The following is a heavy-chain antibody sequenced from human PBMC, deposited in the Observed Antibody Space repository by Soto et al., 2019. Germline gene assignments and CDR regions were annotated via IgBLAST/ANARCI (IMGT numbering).Heavy chain of an antibody. CDR1: GFTFDDYA. J-gene: IGHJ6*03. CDR2: ISWNSGSI. V-gene: IGHV3-9*01. CDR3: AKSKGVASVFQISLYYYHMDV. D-gene: IGHD3-10*01. Sequence: EVQLVESGGGLVQPGRSLRLSCAASGFTFDDYAMHWVRQAPGKGLEWVSGISWNSGSIGYADSVKGRFTISRDNAKNFLSFQINSLRAGDTAFYYFAKSKGVASVFQISLYYYHMDVWGKGTTVTVSS.